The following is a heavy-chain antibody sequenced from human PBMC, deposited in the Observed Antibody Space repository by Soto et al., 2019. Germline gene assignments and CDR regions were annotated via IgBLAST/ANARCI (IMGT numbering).Heavy chain of an antibody. Sequence: ASVKVSCKASGYTFTSYGISWVRQAPGQGLEGMGWISAYNGNTNYAQKLQGRVTMTTDTSTSTAYMELRSLRSDDTAVYYCARGERSVYYDSSGYYVDYWGQGTLVTVSS. J-gene: IGHJ4*02. CDR3: ARGERSVYYDSSGYYVDY. CDR1: GYTFTSYG. D-gene: IGHD3-22*01. CDR2: ISAYNGNT. V-gene: IGHV1-18*04.